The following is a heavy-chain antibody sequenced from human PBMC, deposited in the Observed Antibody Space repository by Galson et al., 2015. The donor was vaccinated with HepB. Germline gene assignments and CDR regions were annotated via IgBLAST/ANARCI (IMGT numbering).Heavy chain of an antibody. J-gene: IGHJ4*02. Sequence: SVKVSCKASGYTFTSYDINWVRQATGQGLEWMGWMIPNSGNTGYAQKFLGRVTMTRNTSIGTAFMEVSSLKSEDTAVYYCARGGGTSSYMDHWGQGTLVTVSS. CDR3: ARGGGTSSYMDH. CDR2: MIPNSGNT. V-gene: IGHV1-8*01. D-gene: IGHD3-10*01. CDR1: GYTFTSYD.